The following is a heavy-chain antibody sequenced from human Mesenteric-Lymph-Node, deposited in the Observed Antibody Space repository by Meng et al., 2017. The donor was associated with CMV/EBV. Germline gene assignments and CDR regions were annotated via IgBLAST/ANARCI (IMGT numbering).Heavy chain of an antibody. Sequence: SGGSINRGEYYWSWIRQPPGKGLEWIGYIYYSGSTYYNPSLKSRVSISVDTAKNQFSLKLRSVTAADTAVYYCAREWVGASPYFDYWGQGTLVTVSS. J-gene: IGHJ4*02. D-gene: IGHD1-26*01. CDR1: GGSINRGEYY. CDR3: AREWVGASPYFDY. CDR2: IYYSGST. V-gene: IGHV4-61*08.